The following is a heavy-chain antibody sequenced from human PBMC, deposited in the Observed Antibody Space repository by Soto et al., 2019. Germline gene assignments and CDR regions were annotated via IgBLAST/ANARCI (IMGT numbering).Heavy chain of an antibody. CDR2: IDLDSSHT. CDR1: GHTFTGHH. CDR3: ARAVTYRGWYLGY. J-gene: IGHJ4*02. D-gene: IGHD6-19*01. Sequence: QVQLVQSGPEVKMPGASVKVSCKASGHTFTGHHMHWVRQAPGQGLEWMAYIDLDSSHTKYAQKLQDRVTMTTDTSTSTAYMELRSLRSDDTAVYYCARAVTYRGWYLGYWGQGTLVTVSS. V-gene: IGHV1-2*02.